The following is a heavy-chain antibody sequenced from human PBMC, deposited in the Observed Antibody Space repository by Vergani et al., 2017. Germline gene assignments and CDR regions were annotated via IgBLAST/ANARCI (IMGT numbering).Heavy chain of an antibody. CDR2: VSFRGDT. D-gene: IGHD3-10*01. V-gene: IGHV4-59*02. CDR1: GASVNSYS. Sequence: QVKLQESGPGLVKPSETLSLTCTVSGASVNSYSWSWIRQPPGKGLEWMGYVSFRGDTLYDPSFKGRMTRSLNTSSNQFSLNLTSVTAADTAVYYCARSRIYYGAGSPDYWGQGTLVTVSS. CDR3: ARSRIYYGAGSPDY. J-gene: IGHJ4*02.